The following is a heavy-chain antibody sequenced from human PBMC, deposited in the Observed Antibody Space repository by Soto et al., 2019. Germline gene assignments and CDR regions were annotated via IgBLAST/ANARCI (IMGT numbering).Heavy chain of an antibody. CDR3: ARGVHIAGVTDSFDY. J-gene: IGHJ4*02. Sequence: QVQLVQSGAEVTKPGASVKVSCKPSVYNLNTYYLHWVRQAPGQGLAWMGIIHPSGGGSTYAQKVLGRVTMTRDTSTSTVFMELSSLRSADTAVYYCARGVHIAGVTDSFDYWCQGTLVTVSS. D-gene: IGHD2-21*02. CDR2: IHPSGGGS. V-gene: IGHV1-46*02. CDR1: VYNLNTYY.